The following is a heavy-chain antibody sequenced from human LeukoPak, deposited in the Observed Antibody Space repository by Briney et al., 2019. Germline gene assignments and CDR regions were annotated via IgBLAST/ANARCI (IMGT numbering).Heavy chain of an antibody. CDR1: GFTFSSYW. Sequence: PGGSLRLSCAASGFTFSSYWMRWVRQAPGKGLEWVASIDQDGSEKEHVDSAKGRFTISRNNAQNSLFLEMNNLRAEDMAMYYCARDSISGWVRAEYFQHWGQGTLVTISS. V-gene: IGHV3-7*03. D-gene: IGHD6-19*01. CDR2: IDQDGSEK. CDR3: ARDSISGWVRAEYFQH. J-gene: IGHJ1*01.